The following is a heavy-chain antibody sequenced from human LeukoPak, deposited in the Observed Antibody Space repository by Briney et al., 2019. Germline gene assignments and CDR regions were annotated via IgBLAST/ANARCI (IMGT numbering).Heavy chain of an antibody. V-gene: IGHV3-30*18. CDR3: AKDISIAAAGTLGAFDI. CDR2: ISYDGSNK. Sequence: GGSLRLSCEASGFTLTNYWMNGVRQAPGKGLEWVAVISYDGSNKYYADSVKGRFTISRDNSKNTLYLQMNSLRAEDTAVYYCAKDISIAAAGTLGAFDIWGQGTMVTVSS. D-gene: IGHD6-13*01. CDR1: GFTLTNYW. J-gene: IGHJ3*02.